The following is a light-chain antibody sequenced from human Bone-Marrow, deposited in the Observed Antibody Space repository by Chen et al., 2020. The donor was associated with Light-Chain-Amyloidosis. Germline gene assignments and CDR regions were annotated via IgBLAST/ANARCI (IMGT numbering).Light chain of an antibody. J-gene: IGLJ3*02. CDR1: SSNIGSTT. CDR2: SNN. CDR3: AAWDDSLNGRWV. V-gene: IGLV1-44*01. Sequence: QSVLTQPPSASGTPGQSVTISCSGSSSNIGSTTVNWYQQLPGTAPKLLIYSNNQRPSGVPDRFSGSKSGTSASLAISGLQSEDEADYYCAAWDDSLNGRWVFGGGTKLTVL.